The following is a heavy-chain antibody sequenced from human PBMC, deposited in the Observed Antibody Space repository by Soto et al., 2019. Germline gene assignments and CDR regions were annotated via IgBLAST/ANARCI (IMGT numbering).Heavy chain of an antibody. V-gene: IGHV2-5*02. Sequence: QITLKESGPTLVKPTQTLTLTCTFSGFSLSTSRVGVGWIRQPPGKALEWLALIYWDDDKRYSPSLKSRLTITKDTSNNPVVLTMTNTDPVDTATYYCAHTSGGGNSACFDYWGQGTLVTVSS. D-gene: IGHD2-21*02. J-gene: IGHJ4*02. CDR2: IYWDDDK. CDR3: AHTSGGGNSACFDY. CDR1: GFSLSTSRVG.